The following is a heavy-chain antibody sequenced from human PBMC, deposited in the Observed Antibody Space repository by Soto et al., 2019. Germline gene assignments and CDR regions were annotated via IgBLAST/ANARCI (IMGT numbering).Heavy chain of an antibody. V-gene: IGHV4-39*01. Sequence: PSETLSLTCTVSGGSVSSSSCYWGWIRQHPGKGLEWIGSIYYSGSTYYNPSLKRRATISVDTSKSQFSLTLSSVTAADTAVYYCERHCPDIVAGSTWGYYFDYWSQGTLVTVSS. CDR3: ERHCPDIVAGSTWGYYFDY. J-gene: IGHJ4*02. CDR2: IYYSGST. D-gene: IGHD5-12*01. CDR1: GGSVSSSSCY.